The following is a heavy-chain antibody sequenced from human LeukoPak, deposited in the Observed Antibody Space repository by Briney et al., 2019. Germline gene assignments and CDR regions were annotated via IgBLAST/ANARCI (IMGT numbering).Heavy chain of an antibody. D-gene: IGHD5-18*01. CDR1: GGTFSSYA. CDR2: IIPIFGTA. CDR3: ARGVYSYGSFRYYYGMDV. Sequence: GASVKVSCKASGGTFSSYAISWVRQAPGQGLEWMGGIIPIFGTANYAQKFQGRVTITADESTSIAYMELSSLRSEDTAVYYCARGVYSYGSFRYYYGMDVWGQGTTVTVSS. V-gene: IGHV1-69*13. J-gene: IGHJ6*02.